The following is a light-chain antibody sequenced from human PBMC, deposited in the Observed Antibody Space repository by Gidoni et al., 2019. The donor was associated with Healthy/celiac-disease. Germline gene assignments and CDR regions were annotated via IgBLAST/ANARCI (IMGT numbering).Light chain of an antibody. V-gene: IGKV3-20*01. Sequence: ELVLTQSPGTLYLSPGERDTLSCRASQILISCYLACYLQNPGQAPWLLIYGSSSTSTGIPDRFIGSGSGTDFTLTISRLEPEYFALYYCQQYGSSLYTFGQGTKLEIK. CDR3: QQYGSSLYT. CDR2: GSS. CDR1: QILISCY. J-gene: IGKJ2*01.